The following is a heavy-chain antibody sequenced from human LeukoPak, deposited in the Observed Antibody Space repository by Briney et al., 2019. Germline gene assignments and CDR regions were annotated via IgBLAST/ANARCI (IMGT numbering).Heavy chain of an antibody. J-gene: IGHJ4*02. Sequence: GGSLRLSCVASGFPLSNYAMSWVRQVPGKGLEWVSATSSSDDGTYYADSVRGRFTISRDNSKNTLYLQMNRPRVEDAALYYCARAPVTSCRGAFCYPFDYWGQGILVTVSS. CDR1: GFPLSNYA. CDR3: ARAPVTSCRGAFCYPFDY. D-gene: IGHD2-21*01. V-gene: IGHV3-23*01. CDR2: TSSSDDGT.